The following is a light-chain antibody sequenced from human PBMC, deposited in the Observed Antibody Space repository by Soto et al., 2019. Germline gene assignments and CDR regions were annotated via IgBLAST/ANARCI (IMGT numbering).Light chain of an antibody. CDR2: GAS. V-gene: IGKV3-20*01. J-gene: IGKJ2*01. CDR1: QTVSTNF. Sequence: EIVLTQSPGTLSLSPGERATLSCRASQTVSTNFLAWSQQKPGQAPRLLIHGASGRASGIPDRFSGSGSGTDFTLTISRLEAADFAVYYCQLYGNSPRYTFGQGTKLEIK. CDR3: QLYGNSPRYT.